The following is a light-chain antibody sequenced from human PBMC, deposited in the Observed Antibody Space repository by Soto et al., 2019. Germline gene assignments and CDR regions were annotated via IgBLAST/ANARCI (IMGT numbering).Light chain of an antibody. Sequence: DIQMTQSPSTLSASVGDRVTITCRASQSVSSWLAWYQQKPGKAPMLLIYDASSLESGVPSRVSGSGSGTAFTLTSSGPQADDFATYYSQQYQSYPVFGPGTKLEIK. CDR2: DAS. J-gene: IGKJ2*01. V-gene: IGKV1-5*01. CDR3: QQYQSYPV. CDR1: QSVSSW.